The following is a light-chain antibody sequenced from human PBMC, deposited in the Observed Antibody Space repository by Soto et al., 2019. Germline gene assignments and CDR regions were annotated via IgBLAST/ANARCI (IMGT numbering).Light chain of an antibody. V-gene: IGKV1-33*01. Sequence: VQMTQYPYSLSASVGDRVNITCQASQGVVNYLKWYQVKPGKAPNLLIYDITTLETGVPSRFSGSGFGSDFTFTINSLQAEDMATYYCQQYDSIPLTLGGGNK. CDR1: QGVVNY. CDR3: QQYDSIPLT. CDR2: DIT. J-gene: IGKJ4*01.